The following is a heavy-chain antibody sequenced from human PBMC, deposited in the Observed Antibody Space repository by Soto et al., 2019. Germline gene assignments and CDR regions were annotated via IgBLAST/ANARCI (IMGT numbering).Heavy chain of an antibody. J-gene: IGHJ4*02. CDR3: APDRDDNSCFDC. V-gene: IGHV3-7*01. CDR1: GFIFSRYW. D-gene: IGHD3-22*01. Sequence: GSLRLSCAASGFIFSRYWMTWVRQAPGKGLEWVANIKQDGSEKYYVDSVKGRFTISRDNAKNSLYLQMNSLRVEDTAVYYCAPDRDDNSCFDCCGQGLLVTVSS. CDR2: IKQDGSEK.